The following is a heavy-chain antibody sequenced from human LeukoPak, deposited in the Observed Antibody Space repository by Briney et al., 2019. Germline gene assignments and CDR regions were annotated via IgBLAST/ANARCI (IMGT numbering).Heavy chain of an antibody. V-gene: IGHV1-2*04. CDR1: GYTFTGYY. Sequence: ASVKVSCKASGYTFTGYYMHWVRQAPGQGLEWMGWINPNSGGTNYAQKFQGWVTMTRDTSISTAYMELSRLGSDDTAVYYCARADGDILTGYYSYWGQGTLVTVSS. CDR3: ARADGDILTGYYSY. J-gene: IGHJ4*02. D-gene: IGHD3-9*01. CDR2: INPNSGGT.